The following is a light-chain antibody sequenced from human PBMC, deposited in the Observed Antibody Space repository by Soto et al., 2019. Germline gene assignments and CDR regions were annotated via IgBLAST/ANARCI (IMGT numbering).Light chain of an antibody. J-gene: IGKJ1*01. V-gene: IGKV1-5*03. CDR2: KAS. CDR3: QQYSTYPLT. Sequence: DIQMTQSPSTLSASVGDRVTITCRASQTISTLLAWYQQRPGKAPNLLIYKASSLESGVPSRFSGSGSGTEFTLTTSSLQPDDFATYFCQQYSTYPLTFGQGTKVEVK. CDR1: QTISTL.